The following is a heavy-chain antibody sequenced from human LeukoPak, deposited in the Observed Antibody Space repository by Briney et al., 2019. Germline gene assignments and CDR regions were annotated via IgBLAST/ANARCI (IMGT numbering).Heavy chain of an antibody. CDR3: ARGWVRGVIDY. V-gene: IGHV4-61*05. CDR2: IYYSGST. D-gene: IGHD3-10*01. CDR1: GGSISSSSYY. J-gene: IGHJ4*02. Sequence: SETLSLTCTVSGGSISSSSYYWGWIRQPPGKGLEWIGYIYYSGSTNYNPSLKSRVTISVDTSKNQFSLKLSSVTAADTAVYYCARGWVRGVIDYWGQGTLVTVSS.